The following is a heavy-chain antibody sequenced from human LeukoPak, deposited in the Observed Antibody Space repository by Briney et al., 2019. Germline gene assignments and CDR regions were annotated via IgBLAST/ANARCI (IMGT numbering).Heavy chain of an antibody. CDR3: AREWGYCSSTSCFINFDY. Sequence: GSLRLSCAASGFTFSSYWMSWVRQAPGKGLEWVANIKQDGSEKYYVDSVKGRFTISRDNAKNSLYLQMNSLRAEDTAVYYCAREWGYCSSTSCFINFDYWGQGTLATVSS. CDR1: GFTFSSYW. V-gene: IGHV3-7*01. D-gene: IGHD2-2*01. J-gene: IGHJ4*02. CDR2: IKQDGSEK.